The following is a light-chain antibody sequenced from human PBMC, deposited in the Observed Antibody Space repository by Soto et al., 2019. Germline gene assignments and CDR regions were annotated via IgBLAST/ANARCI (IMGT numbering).Light chain of an antibody. Sequence: QSVLTQPPSASGSPGQSVTISCTGTSSDVGVYNYVSWYQQHPGKAPKLLIYEVSKRPSGVPDRFSGSKSGNTASLTVSGLQAEDEADFYCSSYAGNNVVFGGGTKLTVL. CDR2: EVS. V-gene: IGLV2-8*01. J-gene: IGLJ2*01. CDR3: SSYAGNNVV. CDR1: SSDVGVYNY.